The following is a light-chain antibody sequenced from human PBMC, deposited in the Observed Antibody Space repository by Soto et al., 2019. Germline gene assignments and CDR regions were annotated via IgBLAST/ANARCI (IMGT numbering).Light chain of an antibody. CDR3: SSYTSSSTLYV. V-gene: IGLV2-14*01. J-gene: IGLJ1*01. CDR2: EVT. CDR1: SSDVGCYNY. Sequence: QSALTQPASVSGSPGQSITISCTGTSSDVGCYNYVCWYKQHPGKAPQLMIYEVTNRPSGVSDRFSGSKSGNTASLTISGLQAEDEADYYCSSYTSSSTLYVFGTGTKVTVL.